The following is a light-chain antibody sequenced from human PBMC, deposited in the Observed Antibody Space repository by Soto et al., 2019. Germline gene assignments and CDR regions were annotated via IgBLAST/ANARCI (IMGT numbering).Light chain of an antibody. CDR2: GAS. J-gene: IGKJ1*01. Sequence: EIVMTQSPATLSVSPRERATLSCRASQSVSSNLAWYQHTPGQAPSLLIYGASTRATGIPARFSGSGSGTGFNPTISSLQSEDCAVYYCQPYNNWPPATFGQGTKVEIK. V-gene: IGKV3-15*01. CDR3: QPYNNWPPAT. CDR1: QSVSSN.